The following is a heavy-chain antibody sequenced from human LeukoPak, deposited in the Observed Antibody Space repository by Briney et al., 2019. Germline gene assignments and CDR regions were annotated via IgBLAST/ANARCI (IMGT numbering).Heavy chain of an antibody. J-gene: IGHJ4*02. CDR1: GGSFTGYY. V-gene: IGHV4-59*01. Sequence: PSETLSLTCSVSGGSFTGYYWSWIRQPPGKGLEWFGHVYDGGRNNYSPSLRSRVSISVDTSKNQFSLKLNSVTAADTAVYFCARASTTFDDWGQGTLVTVSS. CDR2: VYDGGRN. CDR3: ARASTTFDD. D-gene: IGHD1-14*01.